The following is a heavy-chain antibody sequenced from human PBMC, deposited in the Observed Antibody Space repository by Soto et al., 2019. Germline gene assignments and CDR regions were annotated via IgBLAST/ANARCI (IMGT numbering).Heavy chain of an antibody. V-gene: IGHV3-30-3*01. CDR3: ARDEEPYSSGWSGPWFDP. J-gene: IGHJ5*02. CDR1: GFTFSSYA. Sequence: GGSLRLSCAASGFTFSSYAMHWVRQAPGKGLEWVAVISYDGSNKYYADSVKGRFTISRDNSKNTLYLQMNSLRAEDTAVYYCARDEEPYSSGWSGPWFDPWGQGTLVTVSS. CDR2: ISYDGSNK. D-gene: IGHD6-19*01.